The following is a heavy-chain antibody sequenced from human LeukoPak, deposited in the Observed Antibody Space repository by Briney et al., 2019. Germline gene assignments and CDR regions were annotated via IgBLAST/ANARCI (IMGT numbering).Heavy chain of an antibody. CDR1: GFTFSSYA. Sequence: GGSLRLSCAASGFTFSSYAMHWVRQAPGKGLEWVAVISYDGSNKYYADSVKGRFTISRDNSKNTLYLQMNSLRAEDTAVYYCARGRLYCDSSGPGYWGQGTLVTVSS. D-gene: IGHD3-22*01. V-gene: IGHV3-30-3*01. J-gene: IGHJ4*02. CDR2: ISYDGSNK. CDR3: ARGRLYCDSSGPGY.